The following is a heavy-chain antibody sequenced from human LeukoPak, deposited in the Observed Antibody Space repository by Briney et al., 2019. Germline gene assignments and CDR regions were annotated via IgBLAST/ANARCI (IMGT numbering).Heavy chain of an antibody. V-gene: IGHV3-20*01. CDR3: AREGGTMTNWFDS. J-gene: IGHJ5*01. Sequence: PGGSLRLSCAASGFTFDDYAMHSVRQGPGKGLEWVSGISTDGSSTGSADSVQCLFTISRDTAKNSLYLQMNKLPGEDTAFYHCAREGGTMTNWFDSWGQGTLVTVSS. CDR2: ISTDGSST. CDR1: GFTFDDYA. D-gene: IGHD4-17*01.